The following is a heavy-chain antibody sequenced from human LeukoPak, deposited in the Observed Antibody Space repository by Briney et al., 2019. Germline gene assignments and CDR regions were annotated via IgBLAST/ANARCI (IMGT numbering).Heavy chain of an antibody. CDR3: ARHVAYAPFDS. CDR2: WST. Sequence: SETLSLTCTVSGGSISRDYWGWIRQPPGKGREWLGSWSTSYKASLESRVTISVDASKNQLYLRLSSLTAADTAVYYCARHVAYAPFDSWGQGTLVTVSS. J-gene: IGHJ4*02. D-gene: IGHD4-17*01. CDR1: GGSISRDY. V-gene: IGHV4-39*01.